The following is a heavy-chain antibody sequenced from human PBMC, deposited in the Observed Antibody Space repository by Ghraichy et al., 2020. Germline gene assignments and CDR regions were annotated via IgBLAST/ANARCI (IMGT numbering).Heavy chain of an antibody. V-gene: IGHV3-21*01. Sequence: GGYLRLSCAASGLTFSNYSMSWVRQAPGKGLEWVSSISTSSSHMYYADSVKGRFTISRDNAKNSVYLQMNSLRAEDTAVYYCTTMIVGATPDFWGQGTLVTVSS. CDR1: GLTFSNYS. CDR3: TTMIVGATPDF. CDR2: ISTSSSHM. J-gene: IGHJ4*02. D-gene: IGHD1-26*01.